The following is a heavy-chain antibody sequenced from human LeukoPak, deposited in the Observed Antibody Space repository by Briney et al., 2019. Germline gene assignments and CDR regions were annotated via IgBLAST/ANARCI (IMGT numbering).Heavy chain of an antibody. CDR2: ISNNGGYT. Sequence: GGSLRLSCAASGFTFSSSAMSWVRQAPGKGLEWVSAISNNGGYTYYADSVKGRFTISRDNSKNTLYLQMNSLRAEDTAVYYCAIPFGPPDIVVVVAAAGGAFDIWGQGTMVTVSS. D-gene: IGHD2-15*01. J-gene: IGHJ3*02. CDR1: GFTFSSSA. CDR3: AIPFGPPDIVVVVAAAGGAFDI. V-gene: IGHV3-23*01.